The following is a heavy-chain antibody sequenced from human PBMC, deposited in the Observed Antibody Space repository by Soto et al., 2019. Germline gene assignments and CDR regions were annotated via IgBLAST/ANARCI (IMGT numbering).Heavy chain of an antibody. CDR2: ISAYNGNT. D-gene: IGHD1-26*01. CDR1: GYTFTSYG. J-gene: IGHJ5*02. Sequence: ASVKVSCKASGYTFTSYGISWVRQAPGQGLEWMGWISAYNGNTNYAQKLQGRVTTTTDTSTSTAYMELRSLRSDDTAVYYCARDLTALGYSGSPGPFDPWGQGTLVTVSS. V-gene: IGHV1-18*01. CDR3: ARDLTALGYSGSPGPFDP.